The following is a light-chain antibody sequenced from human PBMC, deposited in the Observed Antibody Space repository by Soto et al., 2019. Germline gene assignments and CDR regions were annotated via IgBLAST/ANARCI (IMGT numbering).Light chain of an antibody. CDR1: HSVSSN. CDR2: GAS. V-gene: IGKV3-15*01. J-gene: IGKJ1*01. Sequence: EIVMTQSPATLSVSPGERATLSCRASHSVSSNLAWYQQKPGQAPRLLIYGASTRATGIPARFSGSGPGTEFTLTISSLQSADFAVYDCQQYNNWPPWTFGQGTKVEIK. CDR3: QQYNNWPPWT.